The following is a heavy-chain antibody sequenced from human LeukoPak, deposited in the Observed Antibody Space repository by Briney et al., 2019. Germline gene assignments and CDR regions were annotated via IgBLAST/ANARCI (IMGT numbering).Heavy chain of an antibody. Sequence: PGGSPRLSCAASGFTFSSYSMNWVRQAPGKGLEWVSYIRSSSRTIYYADSVKGRFTISRDNSKNTLYLQMNSLRAEDTAVYYCARDQITMIVVTLGAFDIWGQGTMVTVSS. CDR2: IRSSSRTI. V-gene: IGHV3-48*01. CDR3: ARDQITMIVVTLGAFDI. CDR1: GFTFSSYS. D-gene: IGHD3-22*01. J-gene: IGHJ3*02.